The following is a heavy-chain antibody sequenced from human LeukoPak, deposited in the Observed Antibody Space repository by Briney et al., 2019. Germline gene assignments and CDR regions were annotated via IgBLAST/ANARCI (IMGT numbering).Heavy chain of an antibody. CDR1: GGSISSYY. J-gene: IGHJ6*03. V-gene: IGHV4-59*01. Sequence: PSGTLSLTCTVSGGSISSYYWSWIRQPPGKGLEWIGYIYYSGSTNYNPSLKSRVTISVDTSKNQFSLKLSSVTAADTAVYYCARALNPYYYYMDVWGKGTTVTVSS. CDR3: ARALNPYYYYMDV. CDR2: IYYSGST. D-gene: IGHD1-14*01.